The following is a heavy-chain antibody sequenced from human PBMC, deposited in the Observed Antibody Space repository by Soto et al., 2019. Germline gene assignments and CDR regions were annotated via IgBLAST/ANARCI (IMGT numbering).Heavy chain of an antibody. CDR2: MNPNSGNT. J-gene: IGHJ5*02. V-gene: IGHV1-8*01. CDR3: ATSRAKDSSGFYWFDP. CDR1: GYTFTSYD. Sequence: QVQLVQSGAEVRKPGASVKVSCEASGYTFTSYDIYWVRQATGQGLEWMGWMNPNSGNTGYAQKFQGRVTMTRNTSISTAYMELSSLRSEDTAVYYCATSRAKDSSGFYWFDPWGQGTLVTVSS. D-gene: IGHD3-22*01.